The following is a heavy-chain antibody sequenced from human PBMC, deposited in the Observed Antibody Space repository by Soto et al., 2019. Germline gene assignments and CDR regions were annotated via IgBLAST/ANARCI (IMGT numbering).Heavy chain of an antibody. V-gene: IGHV4-31*03. CDR3: ARGSSVLWFGELEGAIDP. CDR2: IYYSGST. J-gene: IGHJ5*02. D-gene: IGHD3-10*01. Sequence: QVQLQESGPGLVKPSQTLSLTCTVSGGSISSGGYYWSWIRQHPGKGLEWIGYIYYSGSTYYNPSLKSRVTISVDTSKNQFSLRLSSVTAADTAVYYCARGSSVLWFGELEGAIDPWGQGTLVTVSS. CDR1: GGSISSGGYY.